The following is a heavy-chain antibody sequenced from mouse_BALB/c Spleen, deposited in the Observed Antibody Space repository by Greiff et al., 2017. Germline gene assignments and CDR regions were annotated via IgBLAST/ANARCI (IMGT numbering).Heavy chain of an antibody. CDR1: GFSLTSYG. CDR3: AREQYYGSSYGYFDY. CDR2: IWAGGST. V-gene: IGHV2-9*02. Sequence: QVQLQESGPGLVAPSQSLSITCTVSGFSLTSYGVHWVRQPPGKGLEWLGVIWAGGSTNYNSALMSRLSISKDNSKSQVFLKMNSLQTDDTAMYYCAREQYYGSSYGYFDYWGQGTTLTVSS. D-gene: IGHD1-1*01. J-gene: IGHJ2*01.